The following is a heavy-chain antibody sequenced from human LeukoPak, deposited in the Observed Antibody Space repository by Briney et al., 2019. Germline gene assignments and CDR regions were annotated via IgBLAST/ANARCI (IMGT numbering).Heavy chain of an antibody. Sequence: ASVTVSFKASGYTFTSYGISWVRQAPGQGLERMGWISAYNGNTNYAQKLQGRVTMTTDTSTSTAYMELRSLRSDDTAVYYCARVTEGDYGDYFDYWGQGTLVTVSS. V-gene: IGHV1-18*01. D-gene: IGHD4-17*01. CDR2: ISAYNGNT. J-gene: IGHJ4*02. CDR3: ARVTEGDYGDYFDY. CDR1: GYTFTSYG.